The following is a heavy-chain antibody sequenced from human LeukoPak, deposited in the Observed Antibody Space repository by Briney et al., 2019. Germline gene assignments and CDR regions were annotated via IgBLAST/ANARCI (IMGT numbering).Heavy chain of an antibody. CDR3: ARSQNYYGSGDY. J-gene: IGHJ4*02. CDR1: GGSISSYY. CDR2: IYYSGST. V-gene: IGHV4-59*01. D-gene: IGHD3-10*01. Sequence: SETLSLTCTVSGGSISSYYWSWIRQPPGKGLEWIGYIYYSGSTNYNPSLKSRVTILVDTSRNHFSVKLSSVTAADTAVYYCARSQNYYGSGDYWSQGTLVTVSS.